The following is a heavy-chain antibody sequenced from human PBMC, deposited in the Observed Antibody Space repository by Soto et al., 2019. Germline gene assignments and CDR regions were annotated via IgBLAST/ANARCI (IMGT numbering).Heavy chain of an antibody. Sequence: GGSLRRSCTASGFTFGDYAMSWFRQAPGKGLEWVGFIRIKAYGGTTEYAASVKGRFTISRDDSKSIAYLQMNSLKTEDTAVYYCTRNPDYYGSGVFDYWGQGTLVTVSS. CDR1: GFTFGDYA. CDR3: TRNPDYYGSGVFDY. V-gene: IGHV3-49*03. J-gene: IGHJ4*02. D-gene: IGHD3-10*01. CDR2: IRIKAYGGTT.